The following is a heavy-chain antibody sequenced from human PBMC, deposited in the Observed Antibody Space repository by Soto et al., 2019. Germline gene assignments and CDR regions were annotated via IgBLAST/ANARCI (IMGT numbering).Heavy chain of an antibody. J-gene: IGHJ5*02. CDR1: GGSISSGSYS. V-gene: IGHV4-30-2*01. CDR2: IYHSWST. CDR3: ARVPDR. D-gene: IGHD2-2*01. Sequence: QLQLQESGSGLVKPSQTLSLTGAVSGGSISSGSYSWSWIRQPPGKGLEWIGYIYHSWSTYYNPSLKSRVTISVDRSKNQFSLKLSSVTAADTAVYYCARVPDRWGQGTLVTVSS.